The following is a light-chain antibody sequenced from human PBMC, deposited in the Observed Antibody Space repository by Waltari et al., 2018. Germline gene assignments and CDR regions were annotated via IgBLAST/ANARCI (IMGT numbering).Light chain of an antibody. CDR3: QSYDSSLSGRV. CDR2: ANT. J-gene: IGLJ3*02. V-gene: IGLV1-40*01. CDR1: SSNIGTGHD. Sequence: QSVLTQPPSVSGAPGQRVIISCTGSSSNIGTGHDVHWYQQLPGTAPKLLLSANTNRPSGVPDRFSASKSGTSASLAITGLQAEDETDYYCQSYDSSLSGRVFGGGTKLTVL.